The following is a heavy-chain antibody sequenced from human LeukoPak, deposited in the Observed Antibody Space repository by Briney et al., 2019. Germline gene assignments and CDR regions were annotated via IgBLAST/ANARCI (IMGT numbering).Heavy chain of an antibody. J-gene: IGHJ4*02. Sequence: SETLSLTCTVSGGSISSYYWSWIRQPPGKGLEWIGEINHSGSTNYNPSLKSRVTISVDTSKNQFSLKLSSVTAADTAVYYCARGGSPVGATNDYWGQGTLVTVSS. CDR2: INHSGST. V-gene: IGHV4-34*01. CDR1: GGSISSYY. D-gene: IGHD1-26*01. CDR3: ARGGSPVGATNDY.